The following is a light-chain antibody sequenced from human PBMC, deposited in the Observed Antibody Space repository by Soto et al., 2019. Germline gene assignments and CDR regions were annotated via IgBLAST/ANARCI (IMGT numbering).Light chain of an antibody. J-gene: IGKJ1*01. CDR1: QSLTSTY. V-gene: IGKV3-20*01. CDR3: QQYVDSPWT. Sequence: EIVLTQSPGSLSLSPGESVTLSCRASQSLTSTYVAWYQQKLGQAPRLLIFGAYVRATGVPDRFSGSGSGTDFTLTISRLEPEDSAVYFCQQYVDSPWTFGQGTKVEIK. CDR2: GAY.